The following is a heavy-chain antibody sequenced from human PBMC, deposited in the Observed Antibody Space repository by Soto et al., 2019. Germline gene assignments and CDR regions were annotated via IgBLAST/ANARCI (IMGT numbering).Heavy chain of an antibody. D-gene: IGHD2-2*01. CDR1: GGSFSGYY. Sequence: QVQLQQWGAGLLKPSETLSLTCAVYGGSFSGYYWSWIRQPPGKGLEWIGEINHSGSTNYNPSLKKRVTIAVDTSKNQFSLKLSSVTAADTAVYYCARSVVVVPAAIRFDYWGQGTLVTVSS. CDR3: ARSVVVVPAAIRFDY. CDR2: INHSGST. V-gene: IGHV4-34*01. J-gene: IGHJ4*02.